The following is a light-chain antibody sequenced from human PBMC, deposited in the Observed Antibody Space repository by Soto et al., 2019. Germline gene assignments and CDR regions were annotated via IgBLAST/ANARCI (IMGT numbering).Light chain of an antibody. CDR1: QSVSSN. V-gene: IGKV3-15*01. Sequence: EIVMTQSPATLSVSPGERATLSCRASQSVSSNLAWYQQKPGQDPRLLIYGASTRAAGIPARFSGSGSATEFTLTITSLQSEDFAVYYCQQYNNWPRTFGQGTKLEIK. CDR3: QQYNNWPRT. J-gene: IGKJ2*01. CDR2: GAS.